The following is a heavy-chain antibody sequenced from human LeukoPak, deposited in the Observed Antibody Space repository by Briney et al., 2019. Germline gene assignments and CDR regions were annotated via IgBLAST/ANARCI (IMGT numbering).Heavy chain of an antibody. J-gene: IGHJ4*02. V-gene: IGHV3-21*01. D-gene: IGHD1-26*01. CDR1: GFTFSSYS. Sequence: GGSLRLSCAASGFTFSSYSMNWVRQAPGKGLEWVSSISSSSSYIYYADSVKGRFTISRDNAKNSLYLQMNSLRAEDTAVYYCARASSAWYYFDYWGQGTLVTVSS. CDR3: ARASSAWYYFDY. CDR2: ISSSSSYI.